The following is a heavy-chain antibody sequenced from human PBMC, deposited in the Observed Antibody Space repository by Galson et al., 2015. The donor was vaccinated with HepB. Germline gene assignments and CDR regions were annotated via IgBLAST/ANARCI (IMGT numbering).Heavy chain of an antibody. CDR3: ARDLWLYSSSRTNDLYYYGVDV. Sequence: SETLSLTCAVSGGSISSSNWWSWVRQPPGKGLEWIGEIYHSGSTNYNPSLKSRVTISVDKSKNQFSLKLSSVTAADTAVYYCARDLWLYSSSRTNDLYYYGVDVWGQGTTVTVSS. V-gene: IGHV4-4*02. J-gene: IGHJ6*02. CDR2: IYHSGST. D-gene: IGHD6-13*01. CDR1: GGSISSSNW.